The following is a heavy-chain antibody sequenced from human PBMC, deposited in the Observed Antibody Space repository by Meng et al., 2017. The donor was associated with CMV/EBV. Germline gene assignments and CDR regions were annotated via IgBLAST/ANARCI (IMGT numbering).Heavy chain of an antibody. J-gene: IGHJ6*02. Sequence: GESLKISCAASGFTFSSYWMHWVRQAPGKGLVWVSRINSDGSSTSYADSVKGRFTISRDNAKNTLYLQMNSLRAEDTAVYYCARALASYQPAGGMAVWGQGTTVTVSS. D-gene: IGHD2-2*01. V-gene: IGHV3-74*01. CDR2: INSDGSST. CDR1: GFTFSSYW. CDR3: ARALASYQPAGGMAV.